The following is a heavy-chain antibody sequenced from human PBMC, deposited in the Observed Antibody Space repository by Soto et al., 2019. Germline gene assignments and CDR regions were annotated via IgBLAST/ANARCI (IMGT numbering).Heavy chain of an antibody. CDR1: GGSISSGAYH. Sequence: SETLSLTCIVSGGSISSGAYHWSWIRQRPGKGLEWIGNIFYSGSTYYNPSLKSRVSISVDMSENQFSLKLSSMTAADTAVYYCARGAYCGGDCYPLAEYFHHWGQGTLVTVS. D-gene: IGHD2-21*02. V-gene: IGHV4-31*03. CDR2: IFYSGST. CDR3: ARGAYCGGDCYPLAEYFHH. J-gene: IGHJ1*01.